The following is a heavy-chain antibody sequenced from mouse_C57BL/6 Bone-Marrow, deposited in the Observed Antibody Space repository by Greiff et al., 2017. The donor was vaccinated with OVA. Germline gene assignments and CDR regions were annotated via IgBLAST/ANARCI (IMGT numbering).Heavy chain of an antibody. J-gene: IGHJ1*03. V-gene: IGHV1-53*01. CDR3: ARGDSYGYFDD. CDR2: IMPSNGGT. CDR1: GYTFTSYW. Sequence: VQLQQSGTELVKPGASVKLSCKASGYTFTSYWMHWVKQRPGHGLEWIGEIMPSNGGTNYNEKFKSKATLTVDKSSSTAYMQLSSLTSEDSAVDYCARGDSYGYFDDWGKGTTVTVSS.